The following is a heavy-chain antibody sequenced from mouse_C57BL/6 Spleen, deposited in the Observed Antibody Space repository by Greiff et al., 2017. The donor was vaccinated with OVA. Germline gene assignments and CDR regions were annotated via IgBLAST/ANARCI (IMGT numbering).Heavy chain of an antibody. CDR3: ARWGGYDERGFDY. D-gene: IGHD2-2*01. V-gene: IGHV1-80*01. J-gene: IGHJ2*01. Sequence: VQLQQSGAELVKPGASVKISCKASGYAFSSYWMNWVKQRPGKGLEWIGQIYPGDGDTNYNGKFKGKATLTADKSSSTAYMQLSSLTSEDSAVYFCARWGGYDERGFDYWGQGTTLTVSS. CDR2: IYPGDGDT. CDR1: GYAFSSYW.